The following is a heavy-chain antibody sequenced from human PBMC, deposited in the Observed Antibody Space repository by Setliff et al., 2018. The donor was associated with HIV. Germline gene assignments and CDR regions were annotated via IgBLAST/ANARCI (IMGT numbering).Heavy chain of an antibody. CDR2: VYPGDSDT. CDR1: GFNFLAHW. CDR3: ARLPYYVSGGVFDH. J-gene: IGHJ4*02. V-gene: IGHV5-51*01. Sequence: GESLKISCQCSGFNFLAHWIGWVRQVPEKGLEWMGIVYPGDSDTRYNPSFEGQVTVSADKTITTAYLQLTSLKASDTALYFCARLPYYVSGGVFDHWGKGTLVTVSS. D-gene: IGHD3-10*01.